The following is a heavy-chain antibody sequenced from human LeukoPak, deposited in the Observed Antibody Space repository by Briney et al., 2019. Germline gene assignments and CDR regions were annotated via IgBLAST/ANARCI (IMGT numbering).Heavy chain of an antibody. CDR1: GYTFTSYD. Sequence: ASVKVSCKASGYTFTSYDINWVRQATGQGLEWMGWMSPNSGNTGYAQKFQGRVTMTRNTSISTAYMELSSLRSEDTAVYYCARERSYPTDYYYYGMDVWGQGTTVTVSS. V-gene: IGHV1-8*01. J-gene: IGHJ6*02. D-gene: IGHD3-16*02. CDR3: ARERSYPTDYYYYGMDV. CDR2: MSPNSGNT.